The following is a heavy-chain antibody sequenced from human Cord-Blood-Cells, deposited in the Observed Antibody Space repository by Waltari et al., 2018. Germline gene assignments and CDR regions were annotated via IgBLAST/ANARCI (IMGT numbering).Heavy chain of an antibody. J-gene: IGHJ5*02. D-gene: IGHD6-13*01. CDR1: GGSFSGYY. Sequence: QVQLQQWGAGLLKPSETLSLTCAVYGGSFSGYYWSWIRQPPGKGMEWIGEISHSGSSNYNPSLTVGVTISVDTSKNKFSLKRCSVTAAGTAVYYCARGLALGADGISPSPLNWFDPWGQGTLVTVSS. CDR2: ISHSGSS. V-gene: IGHV4-34*01. CDR3: ARGLALGADGISPSPLNWFDP.